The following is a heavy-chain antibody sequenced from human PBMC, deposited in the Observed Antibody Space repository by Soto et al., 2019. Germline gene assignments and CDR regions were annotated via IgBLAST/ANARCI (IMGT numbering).Heavy chain of an antibody. CDR2: ISGSGGST. CDR3: SNQCCGGGGGVLNAFDI. Sequence: GGSLRLSCAASGFTFSSYAMSWVRQAPGKGLEWVSAISGSGGSTYYADSVKGRFTISRDNSKNTLYLQMNSLRAEDTAVYYCSNQCCGGGGGVLNAFDIWGQGTMVTVSS. J-gene: IGHJ3*02. CDR1: GFTFSSYA. V-gene: IGHV3-23*01. D-gene: IGHD3-16*01.